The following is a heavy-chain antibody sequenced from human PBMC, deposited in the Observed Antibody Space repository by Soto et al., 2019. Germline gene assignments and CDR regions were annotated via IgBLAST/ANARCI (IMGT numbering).Heavy chain of an antibody. Sequence: QVQLVESGGGVVQPGRSLRLSCAASGFTFSSYGMHWVRQTPGRGPEWVAVISYDGSNTYYTDSVKGRFTISRDNSKNTLYLQMNSLRPEDTAIYYCAKLRSSSWTQYAFDIWGHGTMVTVSS. D-gene: IGHD6-13*01. CDR1: GFTFSSYG. CDR3: AKLRSSSWTQYAFDI. J-gene: IGHJ3*02. V-gene: IGHV3-30*18. CDR2: ISYDGSNT.